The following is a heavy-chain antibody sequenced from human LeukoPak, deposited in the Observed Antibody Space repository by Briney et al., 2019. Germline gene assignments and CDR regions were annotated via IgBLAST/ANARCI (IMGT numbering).Heavy chain of an antibody. CDR3: AKGKRSGLVYSAIDH. CDR1: GFTLDDYA. V-gene: IGHV3-9*01. D-gene: IGHD3/OR15-3a*01. J-gene: IGHJ4*02. CDR2: VTWNSGII. Sequence: PGRSLRLSCAASGFTLDDYAMHWVRQAPGKGLEWVSGVTWNSGIIVYADSVKGRFTVSRDNARNSLFLEMTSLRGDDTALYYCAKGKRSGLVYSAIDHWGQGTLVSVSS.